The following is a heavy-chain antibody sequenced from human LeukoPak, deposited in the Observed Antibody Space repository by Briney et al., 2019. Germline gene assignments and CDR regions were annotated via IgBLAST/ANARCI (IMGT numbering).Heavy chain of an antibody. CDR2: IYYSGST. CDR1: GGSISSYY. Sequence: SETLSLTCTVSGGSISSYYWSWIRQPPGKGLEWIGYIYYSGSTNYNPSLKSRVTISVDTSKNQFSLKLSSVTAADTAVHYCARAGPDAFDIWGQGTMVTVSS. V-gene: IGHV4-59*01. J-gene: IGHJ3*02. CDR3: ARAGPDAFDI.